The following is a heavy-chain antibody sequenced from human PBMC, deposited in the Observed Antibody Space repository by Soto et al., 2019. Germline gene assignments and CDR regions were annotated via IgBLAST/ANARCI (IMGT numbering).Heavy chain of an antibody. V-gene: IGHV3-9*01. CDR1: GLNIGDFA. D-gene: IGHD3-3*01. Sequence: PGGSLRLSCVGTGLNIGDFAMHWVRQAPGKGLEWVSGITWNSRVLAYADSVKGRFTISRDNARNSLYLQMDSLRDEDTALYYCAKERYAFWSPYYFDSWGQGTLVTVSS. CDR3: AKERYAFWSPYYFDS. CDR2: ITWNSRVL. J-gene: IGHJ4*02.